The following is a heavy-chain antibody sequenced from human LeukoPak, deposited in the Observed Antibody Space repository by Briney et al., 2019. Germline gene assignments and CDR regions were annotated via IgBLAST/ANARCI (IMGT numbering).Heavy chain of an antibody. CDR2: IYSSGCT. D-gene: IGHD3-22*01. CDR3: ARASYSYDINGWVPFDY. J-gene: IGHJ4*02. Sequence: SETLSLTCTVSGGTMSTYYWSWIRQPPGKGLEWIGYIYSSGCTNYNPSLKSRVTISVDTSKNQFSLRLSSVTAADTAVYYCARASYSYDINGWVPFDYWGQGTLVTVSS. V-gene: IGHV4-59*08. CDR1: GGTMSTYY.